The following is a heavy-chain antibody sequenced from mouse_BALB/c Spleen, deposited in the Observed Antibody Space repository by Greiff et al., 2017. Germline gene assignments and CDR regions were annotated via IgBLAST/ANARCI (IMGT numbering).Heavy chain of an antibody. D-gene: IGHD2-4*01. J-gene: IGHJ3*01. CDR1: GFDFSRYW. CDR2: INPDSSTI. V-gene: IGHV4-1*02. CDR3: ARRAIKGVWFAY. Sequence: EVKLVESGGGLVQPGGSLKLSCAASGFDFSRYWMSWVRQAPGKGLEWIGEINPDSSTINYTPSLKDKFIISRDNAKNTLYLQMSKVRSEDTALYYCARRAIKGVWFAYWGQGTLVTVSA.